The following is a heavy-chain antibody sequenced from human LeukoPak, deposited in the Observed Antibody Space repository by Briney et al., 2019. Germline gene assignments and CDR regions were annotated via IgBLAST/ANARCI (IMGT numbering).Heavy chain of an antibody. CDR1: GYSFTGYY. D-gene: IGHD6-13*01. V-gene: IGHV1-2*02. Sequence: ASVKVSCKASGYSFTGYYMHWVRQAPGQGLEWMGWINPYSGGTNYAQKFQGRVTMTRDTSISTAYMELSRLRSDDTAVYYCARAYSSSWYPGGFDPWGQGTLVTVSS. CDR3: ARAYSSSWYPGGFDP. J-gene: IGHJ5*02. CDR2: INPYSGGT.